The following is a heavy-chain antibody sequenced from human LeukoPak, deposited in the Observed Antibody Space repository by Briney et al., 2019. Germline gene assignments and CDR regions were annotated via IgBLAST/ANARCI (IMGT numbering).Heavy chain of an antibody. CDR1: GFTFSSYG. CDR3: ARDRQWLVYGMDV. Sequence: GRSLRLSCAASGFTFSSYGMHWVRQAPGKGLEWVAVIWYDGSNKYYADSVKGRFTISRDNSKNTLYLQTNSLRAEDTAVYYCARDRQWLVYGMDVWGQGTTVTVSS. D-gene: IGHD6-19*01. V-gene: IGHV3-33*01. J-gene: IGHJ6*02. CDR2: IWYDGSNK.